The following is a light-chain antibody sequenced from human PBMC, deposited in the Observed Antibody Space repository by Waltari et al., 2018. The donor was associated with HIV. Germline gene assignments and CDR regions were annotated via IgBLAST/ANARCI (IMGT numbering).Light chain of an antibody. J-gene: IGKJ1*01. CDR3: QQLNGYPRT. Sequence: DIHLTQSPSFLSAPVGDRVSISCRASQGVGRYLAWYQQKLGKAPKLLIYAASALQSGVPSRFSGSGSGTEFTLTISSLQPEDFATYYCQQLNGYPRTFGQGTKVE. V-gene: IGKV1-9*01. CDR2: AAS. CDR1: QGVGRY.